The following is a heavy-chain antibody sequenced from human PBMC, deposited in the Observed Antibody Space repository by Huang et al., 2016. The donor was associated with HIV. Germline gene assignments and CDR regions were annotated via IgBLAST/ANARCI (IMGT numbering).Heavy chain of an antibody. CDR1: GGSFSDQI. V-gene: IGHV1-69*06. J-gene: IGHJ4*02. D-gene: IGHD3-16*01. Sequence: QVQLEQSGPAVRKPGSSVKVSCQASGGSFSDQIISWVLQAPGQRVGVMGCIITRFRAPAYAKELKGRGIMTADKSTANIYMELNSLTSEDTAVYYCAMSLRYQYDSRSYWGRYFDYWGQGTLVTVSS. CDR2: IITRFRAP. CDR3: AMSLRYQYDSRSYWGRYFDY.